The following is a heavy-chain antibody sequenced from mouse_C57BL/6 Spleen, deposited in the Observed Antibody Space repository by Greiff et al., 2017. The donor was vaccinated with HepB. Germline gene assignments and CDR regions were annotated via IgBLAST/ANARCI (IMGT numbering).Heavy chain of an antibody. CDR3: ARFYYGNYFDY. V-gene: IGHV1-69*01. D-gene: IGHD2-1*01. J-gene: IGHJ2*01. CDR2: IDPSDSYT. CDR1: GYTFTSYW. Sequence: QVQLKQPGAELVMPGASVKLSCKASGYTFTSYWMHWVKQRPGQGLEWIGEIDPSDSYTNYNQKFKGKSTLTVDKSSSTAYMQLSSLTSEDSAVYYCARFYYGNYFDYWGQGTTLTVSS.